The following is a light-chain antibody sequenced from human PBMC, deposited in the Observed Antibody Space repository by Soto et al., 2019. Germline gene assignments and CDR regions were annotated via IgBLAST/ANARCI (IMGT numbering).Light chain of an antibody. V-gene: IGLV7-43*01. CDR1: TGAVTSGYY. CDR2: SIS. J-gene: IGLJ3*02. Sequence: QTVVTQEPSLTVSPGGTVTLTCASGTGAVTSGYYPNWFQQKPGQAPRALIYSISNKHSWTPARFSGSLLGGKAALTLSGVQPEDEAEYYCLLYYGGTWVFGGGTKLTVL. CDR3: LLYYGGTWV.